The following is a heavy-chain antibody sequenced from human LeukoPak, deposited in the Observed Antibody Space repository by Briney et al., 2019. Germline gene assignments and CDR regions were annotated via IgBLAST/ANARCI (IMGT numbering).Heavy chain of an antibody. V-gene: IGHV4-30-4*08. Sequence: SETLSLTCTVSGGSISSGDYYWSWIRQPPGKGLEWIGYIYYSGSTYYNPSLKSRVTISVDTSKNQFSLKLSSVTAADTAVYYCARESSLWAFDIWGQGTMVTVSS. CDR1: GGSISSGDYY. J-gene: IGHJ3*02. CDR3: ARESSLWAFDI. D-gene: IGHD3-16*01. CDR2: IYYSGST.